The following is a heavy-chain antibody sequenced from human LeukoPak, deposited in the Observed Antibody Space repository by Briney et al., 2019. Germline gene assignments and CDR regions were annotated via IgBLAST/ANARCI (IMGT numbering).Heavy chain of an antibody. Sequence: ASVKVSCKASGNTFTSYYMHWVRQAPGQGLEWMGIINPSGSNTTYAQKFQGRLTMTRDTSTSTVYMELINLRSVETAGYYRAXXXXXYYMDVXXXXTTVTVSS. V-gene: IGHV1-46*01. CDR1: GNTFTSYY. CDR3: AXXXXXYYMDV. CDR2: INPSGSNT. J-gene: IGHJ6*03.